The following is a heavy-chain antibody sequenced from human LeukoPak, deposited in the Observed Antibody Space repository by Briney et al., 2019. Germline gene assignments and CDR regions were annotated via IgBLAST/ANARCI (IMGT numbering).Heavy chain of an antibody. J-gene: IGHJ5*02. Sequence: ASVKVSCKVSGYSLTELSIHWVRQAPGEGLEWLGGFDPEDGEAVYAQNFQGRITMTEDTSTDTAYMELSSLRSEDTAVYYCTTVGNYYGSGSYYYWFDPWGQGTLATVSS. CDR1: GYSLTELS. CDR2: FDPEDGEA. CDR3: TTVGNYYGSGSYYYWFDP. D-gene: IGHD3-10*01. V-gene: IGHV1-24*01.